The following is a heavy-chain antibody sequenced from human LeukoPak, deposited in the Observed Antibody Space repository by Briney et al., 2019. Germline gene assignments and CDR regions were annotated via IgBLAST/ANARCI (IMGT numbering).Heavy chain of an antibody. CDR1: GGSFSGYY. D-gene: IGHD3-16*01. Sequence: PSETLSLTCAVYGGSFSGYYWSWIRQPPGKGLEWIGEIYHSGSTNYNPSLKSRVTISVDKSKNQFSLKLSSVTAADTAVYYCARWPGGGTFDYWGQGTLVTVSS. CDR3: ARWPGGGTFDY. V-gene: IGHV4-34*01. J-gene: IGHJ4*02. CDR2: IYHSGST.